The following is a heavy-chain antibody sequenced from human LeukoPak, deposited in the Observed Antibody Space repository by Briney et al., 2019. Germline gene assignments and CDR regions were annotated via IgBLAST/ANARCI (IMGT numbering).Heavy chain of an antibody. V-gene: IGHV4-59*01. CDR3: ARATVADYYFDY. CDR1: GGPISSYY. CDR2: IYYSGST. Sequence: PSETLSLTCTVSGGPISSYYWSWIRQPPGKGLEWIGYIYYSGSTNYNPSLKSRVTISVDTSKNQFSLKLSSVTAADTAVYYCARATVADYYFDYWGQGTLVTVSS. J-gene: IGHJ4*02. D-gene: IGHD2-15*01.